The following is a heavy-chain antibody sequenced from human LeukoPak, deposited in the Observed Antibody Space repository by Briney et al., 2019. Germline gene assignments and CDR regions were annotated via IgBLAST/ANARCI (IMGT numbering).Heavy chain of an antibody. J-gene: IGHJ4*02. CDR1: GFTFSSYA. V-gene: IGHV3-48*04. Sequence: GGSLRLSCAASGFTFSSYAMSWVRQAPGKGLEWVSYISSSSSTIYYADSVKGRFTISRDNAKNSLYLQMNSLRAEDTAVYWTVRGAPFDYWGQGTLVTVSS. CDR2: ISSSSSTI. D-gene: IGHD3-10*01. CDR3: VRGAPFDY.